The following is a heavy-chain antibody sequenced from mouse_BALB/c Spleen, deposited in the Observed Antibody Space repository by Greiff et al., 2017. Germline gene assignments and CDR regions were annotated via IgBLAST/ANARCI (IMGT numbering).Heavy chain of an antibody. V-gene: IGHV14-4*02. J-gene: IGHJ3*01. D-gene: IGHD1-1*01. CDR2: IDPENGDT. CDR1: GFNIKDYY. Sequence: VQLKQSGAELVRSGASVKLSCTASGFNIKDYYMHWVKQRPEQGLEWIGWIDPENGDTEYAPKFQGKATMTADTSSNTAYLQLSSLTSEDTAVYYCNACTYGMAWFAYWGQGTLVTVSA. CDR3: NACTYGMAWFAY.